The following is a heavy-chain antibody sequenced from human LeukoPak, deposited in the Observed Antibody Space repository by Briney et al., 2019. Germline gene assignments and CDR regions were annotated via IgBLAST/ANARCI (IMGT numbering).Heavy chain of an antibody. CDR2: ISGSGGST. CDR3: AKTLDGSSGWYQNEYYFDY. V-gene: IGHV3-23*01. D-gene: IGHD6-19*01. CDR1: GFTFSSYA. J-gene: IGHJ4*02. Sequence: PGGSLRLSCAASGFTFSSYAMGWVRQAPGKGLEWVSAISGSGGSTYYADSVKGRFTISRDNSKNTLYLQMNSLRAEDTAVYYCAKTLDGSSGWYQNEYYFDYWGQGTLVTVSS.